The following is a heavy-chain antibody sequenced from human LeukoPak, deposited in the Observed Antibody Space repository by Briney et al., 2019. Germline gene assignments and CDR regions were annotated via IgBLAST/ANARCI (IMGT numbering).Heavy chain of an antibody. D-gene: IGHD3-9*01. V-gene: IGHV1-18*01. CDR3: ARGGRYCDILTGPIHCDS. CDR1: GYTFTSYG. Sequence: GASVKVSCKASGYTFTSYGISWVRQAPGQGLEWMGWISAYNGNTNYAQKLQGRVTMTTDTSTSTAYMELRSLRSDDTAVYYCARGGRYCDILTGPIHCDSWGQGTLVTVSS. J-gene: IGHJ4*02. CDR2: ISAYNGNT.